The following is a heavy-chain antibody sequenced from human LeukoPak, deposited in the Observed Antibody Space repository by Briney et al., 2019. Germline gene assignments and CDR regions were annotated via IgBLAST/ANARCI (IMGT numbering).Heavy chain of an antibody. V-gene: IGHV1-69*05. CDR1: GGTFSSYA. Sequence: VASVKVSCKASGGTFSSYAISWVRQAPGQGLEWMGGIIPIFGTANYAQKFQGRVTITTDESTSTAYMELSSLRSEDTAVYYCARGAAGKRHYYYMDVWGKGTTVTVS. CDR2: IIPIFGTA. CDR3: ARGAAGKRHYYYMDV. J-gene: IGHJ6*03. D-gene: IGHD6-13*01.